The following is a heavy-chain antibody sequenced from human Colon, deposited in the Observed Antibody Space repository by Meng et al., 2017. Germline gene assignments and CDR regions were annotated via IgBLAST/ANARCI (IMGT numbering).Heavy chain of an antibody. J-gene: IGHJ4*02. Sequence: QLQLQPSRPGLVKPSQTLSLTCVISGDSVSSNTAAWSWIRQSPSRGLEWLGRTYYRSKWYNDYAVSVKSRISINPDTSKNQFSLRLNSVTPEDTAVYYCASTENHFWGQGTLVTVAS. V-gene: IGHV6-1*01. CDR3: ASTENHF. CDR2: TYYRSKWYN. D-gene: IGHD1-26*01. CDR1: GDSVSSNTAA.